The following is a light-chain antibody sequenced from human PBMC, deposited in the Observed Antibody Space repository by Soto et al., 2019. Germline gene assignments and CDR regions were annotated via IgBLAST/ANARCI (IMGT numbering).Light chain of an antibody. CDR2: DAS. CDR3: QQYNSYSPWT. V-gene: IGKV1-5*01. CDR1: QSISNW. J-gene: IGKJ1*01. Sequence: DIQMTQSPSTLSASIGDRVTITCRASQSISNWLAWLQQKPGKAPKVLIFDASNLGSGVPSRFSGSGSGTEFTLTISSLQPGEFGNYYCQQYNSYSPWTFGQGTKVEIK.